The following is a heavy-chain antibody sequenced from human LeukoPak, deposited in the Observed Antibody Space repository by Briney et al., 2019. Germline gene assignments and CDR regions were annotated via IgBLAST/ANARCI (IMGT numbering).Heavy chain of an antibody. CDR1: GYSFTSYW. CDR2: IYPADSDI. V-gene: IGHV5-51*01. D-gene: IGHD2-15*01. J-gene: IGHJ5*02. Sequence: EESLKISCKGSGYSFTSYWIGWVRQMPGKGLEWMGIIYPADSDIRYSPSFQGQVTISADKSISTAYLQWSSLKASDTAMYYCARQEYCSGGSCYTWFDPWGQGTLVTVSS. CDR3: ARQEYCSGGSCYTWFDP.